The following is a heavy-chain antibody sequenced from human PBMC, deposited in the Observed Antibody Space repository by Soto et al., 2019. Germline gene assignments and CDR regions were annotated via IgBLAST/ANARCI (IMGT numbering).Heavy chain of an antibody. CDR3: AKDLSAYCGGDCYNFDY. D-gene: IGHD2-21*02. J-gene: IGHJ4*02. Sequence: GGSLRLSCAASGFTFSSYGMHWVRQAPGKGLEWVAVISYDGSNKYYADSVKGRFTISRDNSKNTLYLQMNSLRAEDTAVYYCAKDLSAYCGGDCYNFDYWGQGTLVTVSS. CDR2: ISYDGSNK. CDR1: GFTFSSYG. V-gene: IGHV3-30*18.